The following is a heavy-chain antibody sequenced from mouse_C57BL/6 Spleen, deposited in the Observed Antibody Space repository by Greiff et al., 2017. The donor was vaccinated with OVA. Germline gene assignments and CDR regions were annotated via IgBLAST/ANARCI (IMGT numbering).Heavy chain of an antibody. J-gene: IGHJ3*01. Sequence: EVQRVESGAELVRPGASVKLSCTASGFNIKDDYMHWVKQRPEQGLEWIGWIDPENGDTEYASKFQGKATITADTSSNTAYLQLSSLTSEDTAVYYCTTFILPAYWGQGTLVTVSA. D-gene: IGHD1-1*01. CDR2: IDPENGDT. V-gene: IGHV14-4*01. CDR1: GFNIKDDY. CDR3: TTFILPAY.